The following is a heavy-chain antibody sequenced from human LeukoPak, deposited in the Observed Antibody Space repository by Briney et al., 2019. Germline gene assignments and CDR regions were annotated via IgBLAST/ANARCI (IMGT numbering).Heavy chain of an antibody. CDR2: INPYNGNT. Sequence: GASVKVSCKASGYTFSNYGIIWVRQAPGQGLEWMGWINPYNGNTNYGQKVQGRVTMTTDTSTRTVCMELRNLRSDDTAVYYCARSRSGSLRAPFGYWGQGTLVTVSS. V-gene: IGHV1-18*01. J-gene: IGHJ4*02. CDR3: ARSRSGSLRAPFGY. CDR1: GYTFSNYG. D-gene: IGHD3-22*01.